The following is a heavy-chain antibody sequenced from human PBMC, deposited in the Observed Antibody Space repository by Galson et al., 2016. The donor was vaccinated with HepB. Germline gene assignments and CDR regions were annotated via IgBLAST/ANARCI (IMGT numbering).Heavy chain of an antibody. CDR1: RDTFSSYA. CDR2: IIPILGIT. J-gene: IGHJ2*01. CDR3: ALDPNCSGGNCYYWYAQL. V-gene: IGHV1-69*04. Sequence: SVKVSCKASRDTFSSYAVSWVRQAPGHGLEWMGRIIPILGITKYAQKFQGRVTMTADRSTSTAYMDLSGLRSDDTAVYYCALDPNCSGGNCYYWYAQLWGLGTLVSVSS. D-gene: IGHD2-15*01.